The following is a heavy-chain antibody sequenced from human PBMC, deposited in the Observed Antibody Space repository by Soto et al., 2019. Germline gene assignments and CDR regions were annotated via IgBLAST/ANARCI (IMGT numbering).Heavy chain of an antibody. V-gene: IGHV4-39*01. Sequence: PSETLSLTCTVSGGSISSGSSYWGWIRQPPGKGLEWIGSIYYLGNTYYNPSLGGRVSISVDTSKNQFSLKLKSVTAADTAVFYFVGLFPYVSCGYHLNYLGQGTLVTVSS. CDR3: VGLFPYVSCGYHLNY. CDR2: IYYLGNT. J-gene: IGHJ4*02. CDR1: GGSISSGSSY. D-gene: IGHD3-22*01.